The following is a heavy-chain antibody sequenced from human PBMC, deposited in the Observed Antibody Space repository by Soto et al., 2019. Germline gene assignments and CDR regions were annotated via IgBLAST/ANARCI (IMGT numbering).Heavy chain of an antibody. CDR1: GFSLSTSGMC. Sequence: GHTLVNPTPTLTVTGTFSGFSLSTSGMCVSWSRQPPGKALEWLALIDWDDDKYYSTSLKTRLTISKDTSKNQVVLTMTNMEPVDKATYYCARAYKNYYDSSGYYYLSVFDIWGQGTMVTVSS. J-gene: IGHJ3*02. D-gene: IGHD3-22*01. V-gene: IGHV2-70*01. CDR3: ARAYKNYYDSSGYYYLSVFDI. CDR2: IDWDDDK.